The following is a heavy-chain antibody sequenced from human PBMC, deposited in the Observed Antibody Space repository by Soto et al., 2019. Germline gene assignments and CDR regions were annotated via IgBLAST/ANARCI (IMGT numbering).Heavy chain of an antibody. V-gene: IGHV1-2*04. CDR1: GYPFTGYF. J-gene: IGHJ1*01. CDR2: INPNSGAT. CDR3: ARGRFLVGPSKH. D-gene: IGHD3-3*01. Sequence: GASVKVSCKASGYPFTGYFIHWVRQAPGQGLEWMGWINPNSGATNSAQKFQDWVSMTSDTSISTAYLELSRLRSDDTAVYYCARGRFLVGPSKHGGGGTLFPVSS.